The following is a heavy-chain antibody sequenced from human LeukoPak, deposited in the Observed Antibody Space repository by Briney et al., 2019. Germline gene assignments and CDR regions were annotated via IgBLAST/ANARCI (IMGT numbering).Heavy chain of an antibody. J-gene: IGHJ4*02. CDR2: ISDDGGNK. CDR1: RFTLSSYG. V-gene: IGHV3-30*03. Sequence: GGSLRLSCAASRFTLSSYGIHWVRQAPGKGLQWVEAISDDGGNKYYSDSMKGRFTISRDNSQNLVYLQMNSLRTEDTAVYYCAIIGAAGGTTSAKKFDDWGQGTLVTVSS. CDR3: AIIGAAGGTTSAKKFDD. D-gene: IGHD1-14*01.